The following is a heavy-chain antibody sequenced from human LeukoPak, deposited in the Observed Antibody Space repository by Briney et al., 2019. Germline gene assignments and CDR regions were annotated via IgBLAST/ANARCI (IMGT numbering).Heavy chain of an antibody. Sequence: PGGTLRLSCAASGFTFSSYGMSWVRQAPGKGLEWVSAISGSGGSTYYADSVKGRFTISRDNSKNTLYLQMNSLRAEDTAVYYCAKDPVAVDWFDPWGQGTLVTVSS. CDR2: ISGSGGST. CDR3: AKDPVAVDWFDP. CDR1: GFTFSSYG. D-gene: IGHD4-23*01. J-gene: IGHJ5*02. V-gene: IGHV3-23*01.